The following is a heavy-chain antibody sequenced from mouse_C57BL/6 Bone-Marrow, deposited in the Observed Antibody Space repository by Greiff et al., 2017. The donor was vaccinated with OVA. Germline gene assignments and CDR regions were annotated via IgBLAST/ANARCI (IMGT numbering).Heavy chain of an antibody. D-gene: IGHD2-4*01. CDR3: ARKGDYDVSMDY. Sequence: VQLQQPGAKLVMPGASVKLSCKASGYTFTSYWMHWVKQRPGQGLEWIGEIDPSDSYTNYNQKFKGKSTLTVDKSSSTAYMQLSSLTSEDSAVYYCARKGDYDVSMDYWGQGTSVTVSS. CDR1: GYTFTSYW. J-gene: IGHJ4*01. V-gene: IGHV1-69*01. CDR2: IDPSDSYT.